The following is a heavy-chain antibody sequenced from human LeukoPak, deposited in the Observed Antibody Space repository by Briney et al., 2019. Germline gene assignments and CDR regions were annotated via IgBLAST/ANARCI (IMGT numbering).Heavy chain of an antibody. CDR3: AKHSDCSGSTCYKFDY. CDR1: GFTFSSYA. D-gene: IGHD2-15*01. Sequence: GGSLRLSCAASGFTFSSYAMSWVRQAPGKGLEWVSFISGSGGSTNYADSVKGRFTISRDNSKNTVYLQMNILRAEDTALYYCAKHSDCSGSTCYKFDYWGQGSLVTASS. V-gene: IGHV3-23*01. J-gene: IGHJ4*02. CDR2: ISGSGGST.